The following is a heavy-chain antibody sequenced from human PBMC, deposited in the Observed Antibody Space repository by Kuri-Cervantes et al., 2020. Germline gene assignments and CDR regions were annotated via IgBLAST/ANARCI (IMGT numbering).Heavy chain of an antibody. CDR1: GGSLSDSY. J-gene: IGHJ4*02. CDR3: ARRAVVVGGFDY. CDR2: INHSGTA. V-gene: IGHV4-34*01. Sequence: SETLSLTCGVHGGSLSDSYWSWIRQVPRKGLEWIGEINHSGTANYNPSLKSRVTISVDTSKNQFSLKLSSVTAADTAVYYCARRAVVVGGFDYWGQGTLVTVSS. D-gene: IGHD2-15*01.